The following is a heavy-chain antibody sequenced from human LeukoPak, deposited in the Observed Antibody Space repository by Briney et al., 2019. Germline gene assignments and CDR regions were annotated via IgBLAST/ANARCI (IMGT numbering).Heavy chain of an antibody. Sequence: QPGGSLRLSCAASGITVSSNYMSWVRQAPGKGLDWVSVIYSGGTTYYADSVKGRFTISRDSSKNTLYLQMNSLRSERTSVYYCARRGDCSSTRCLFFDYSGQGTLVTVSS. J-gene: IGHJ4*02. CDR1: GITVSSNY. CDR3: ARRGDCSSTRCLFFDY. V-gene: IGHV3-66*02. CDR2: IYSGGTT. D-gene: IGHD2-2*01.